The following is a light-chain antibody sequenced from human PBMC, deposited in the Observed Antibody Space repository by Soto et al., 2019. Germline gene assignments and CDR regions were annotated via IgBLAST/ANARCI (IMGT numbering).Light chain of an antibody. Sequence: DIQMTQSPSTLSASVGDRVTITCRASQSISSWLAWYQQKPGKAPKLLIYDASSLESGGPSRFSGSGSGTEFSLSISSMQTGDFATYYCQQYKSYSRALGEGTKVDIK. CDR1: QSISSW. CDR2: DAS. CDR3: QQYKSYSRA. J-gene: IGKJ4*02. V-gene: IGKV1-5*01.